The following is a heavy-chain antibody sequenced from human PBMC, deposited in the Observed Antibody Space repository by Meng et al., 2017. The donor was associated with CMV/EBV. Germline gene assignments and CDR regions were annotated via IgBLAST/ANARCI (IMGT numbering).Heavy chain of an antibody. Sequence: GESLKISCAASGFTFSDYYMSWIRQAPGKGLEWVSYISSSGSTIYYADSVKGRFTISRDNAKNSLYLQMNSLRAEDTVVYYCARESITIFGVVMTGMDVWGQGTTVTVSS. CDR1: GFTFSDYY. CDR3: ARESITIFGVVMTGMDV. J-gene: IGHJ6*02. V-gene: IGHV3-11*01. CDR2: ISSSGSTI. D-gene: IGHD3-3*01.